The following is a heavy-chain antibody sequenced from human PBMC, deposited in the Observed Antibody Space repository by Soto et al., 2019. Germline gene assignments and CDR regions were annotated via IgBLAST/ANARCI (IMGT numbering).Heavy chain of an antibody. CDR1: GFTFSSYG. CDR2: ISYEGSNK. V-gene: IGHV3-30*18. J-gene: IGHJ6*02. Sequence: QVQLVESGGGVVQPGRSLRLSCAASGFTFSSYGMHWVRQAPGKGLEWVAVISYEGSNKYYADSVKGRFTISRDNSKNTLYLQMNSLRAEDTAVYYCAKPQQPYDYGMDVWGQGTTVTVSS. D-gene: IGHD6-13*01. CDR3: AKPQQPYDYGMDV.